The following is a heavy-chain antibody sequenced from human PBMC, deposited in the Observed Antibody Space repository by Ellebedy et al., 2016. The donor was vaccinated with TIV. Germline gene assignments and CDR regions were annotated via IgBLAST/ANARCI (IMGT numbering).Heavy chain of an antibody. V-gene: IGHV2-26*01. J-gene: IGHJ4*02. CDR1: GFSLANIIMG. CDR2: IFSNDKE. Sequence: SGPTLVKPKETLTLTCTVSGFSLANIIMGASWIRQPPGKALEWLAHIFSNDKESYSTSQRSRLSISKDTSKSQVVLTMTNVDPVDTATYYCARALYYCGGDYSYNFDYWGQGAVVTVSS. CDR3: ARALYYCGGDYSYNFDY. D-gene: IGHD2-21*02.